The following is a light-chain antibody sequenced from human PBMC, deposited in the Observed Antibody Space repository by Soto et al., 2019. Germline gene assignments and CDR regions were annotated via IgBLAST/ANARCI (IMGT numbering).Light chain of an antibody. CDR3: ASYTTATTWV. CDR1: SSDVGGYNF. J-gene: IGLJ3*02. CDR2: EVS. V-gene: IGLV2-14*01. Sequence: QSALTQPASVSGSPGQSITISSTGTSSDVGGYNFVSWYQHHPGKAPKLIIYEVSRRPSGVSNRFSGSKSANTASLTISGLQAEDEANYFCASYTTATTWVFGGGTKLTVL.